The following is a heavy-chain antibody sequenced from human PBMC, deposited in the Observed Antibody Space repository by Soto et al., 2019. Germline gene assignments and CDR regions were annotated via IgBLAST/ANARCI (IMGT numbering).Heavy chain of an antibody. Sequence: GGSLRLSCAASGFTFSSYAMSWVRQAPGKGLEWVSAISGSGGSTYYADSVKGRFTISRDNSKNTLYLQMNSLRAEDTAVYYCAKDVRIAAAGTGPHHAYYYYGMDVWGQGTTVTVSS. CDR2: ISGSGGST. CDR1: GFTFSSYA. CDR3: AKDVRIAAAGTGPHHAYYYYGMDV. V-gene: IGHV3-23*01. D-gene: IGHD6-13*01. J-gene: IGHJ6*02.